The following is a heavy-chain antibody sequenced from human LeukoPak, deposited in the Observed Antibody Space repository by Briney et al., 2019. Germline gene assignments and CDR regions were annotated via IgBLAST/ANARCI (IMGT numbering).Heavy chain of an antibody. V-gene: IGHV4-34*01. D-gene: IGHD4-11*01. J-gene: IGHJ5*02. Sequence: SETLSLTCAVDGGSFSGFYWTWIRQTPGKGLEWIGEINQTGKTNYNPSLTDYNPSLKSRVTISVDTSKNQFSLKLSSVTAADTAVYFCARRSPAVTNREDWFDPWGQGTLVTVSS. CDR2: INQTGKT. CDR1: GGSFSGFY. CDR3: ARRSPAVTNREDWFDP.